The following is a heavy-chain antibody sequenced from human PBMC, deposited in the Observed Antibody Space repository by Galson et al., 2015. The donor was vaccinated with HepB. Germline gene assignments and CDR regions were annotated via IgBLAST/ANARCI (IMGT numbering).Heavy chain of an antibody. J-gene: IGHJ3*02. CDR1: GFTFSSYG. CDR3: ARGVRGYCSGGSCNRNAFDI. D-gene: IGHD2-15*01. CDR2: ISYDGSNK. V-gene: IGHV3-30*03. Sequence: SLRLSCAASGFTFSSYGMHWVRQAPGKGLEWVAVISYDGSNKYYADSVKGRFTISRDNSKNTLYLQMNSLRAEDTAVYYCARGVRGYCSGGSCNRNAFDIWGQGTMVTVSS.